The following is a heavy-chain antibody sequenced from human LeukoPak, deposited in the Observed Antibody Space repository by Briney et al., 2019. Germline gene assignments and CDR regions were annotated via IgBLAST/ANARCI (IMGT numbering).Heavy chain of an antibody. CDR3: AREGYESRGYYYYMDV. J-gene: IGHJ6*03. Sequence: ASVKVSCKASGYTFTNYGVNWVRRAPGQGLEWMGWISTYNGNANYAQSLQGRITMTTDTSTSTAYMELSSLRSEDTAVYYCAREGYESRGYYYYMDVWGKGTTVTISS. CDR1: GYTFTNYG. V-gene: IGHV1-18*01. D-gene: IGHD5-12*01. CDR2: ISTYNGNA.